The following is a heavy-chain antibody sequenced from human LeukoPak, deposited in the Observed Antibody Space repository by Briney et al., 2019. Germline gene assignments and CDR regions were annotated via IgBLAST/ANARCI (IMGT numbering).Heavy chain of an antibody. CDR1: GFTFSSYW. Sequence: HAGGSLRLSCAASGFTFSSYWMNWVRQSPGKGLEWVANIKQDGSEKYYADSVKGRFTISRDNAKNSLYLQMNSLRAEDTAVYYCARDSAVAGIRTFDYWGQGTLVTVSS. D-gene: IGHD6-19*01. CDR2: IKQDGSEK. V-gene: IGHV3-7*04. J-gene: IGHJ4*02. CDR3: ARDSAVAGIRTFDY.